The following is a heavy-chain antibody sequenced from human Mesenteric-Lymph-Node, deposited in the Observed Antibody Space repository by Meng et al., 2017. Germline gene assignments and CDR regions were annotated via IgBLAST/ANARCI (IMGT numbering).Heavy chain of an antibody. J-gene: IGHJ5*02. CDR2: IYYSGST. Sequence: SETLSLTCTVSGGSISSYYWSWIRQPPGKGLEWIGYIYYSGSTNYNPSLKSRVTISVDTSKNQFSLKLSSVTAADTAVYYCARLYSSSWYDWFDPWGQGTRVTGAS. CDR3: ARLYSSSWYDWFDP. CDR1: GGSISSYY. V-gene: IGHV4-59*01. D-gene: IGHD6-13*01.